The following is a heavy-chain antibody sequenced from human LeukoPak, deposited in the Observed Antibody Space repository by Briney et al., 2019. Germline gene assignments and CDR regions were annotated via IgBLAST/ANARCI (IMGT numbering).Heavy chain of an antibody. V-gene: IGHV3-23*01. CDR1: GFTFSSYA. D-gene: IGHD1-26*01. Sequence: GGSLRLSCAASGFTFSSYAMSWVRQAPEKGLEWVSTISGSGGGTYYADSVKGRFTISRDDSKSTLYLQMNSLRAEDTAVYYCAKDLGRYRNNYFDYWGQGTLVTVSS. CDR2: ISGSGGGT. J-gene: IGHJ4*02. CDR3: AKDLGRYRNNYFDY.